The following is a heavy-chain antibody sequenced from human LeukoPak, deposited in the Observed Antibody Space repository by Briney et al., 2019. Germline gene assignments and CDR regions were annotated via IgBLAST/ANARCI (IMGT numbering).Heavy chain of an antibody. J-gene: IGHJ2*01. CDR3: ARSRGYGDYGYFDL. CDR1: GFTFSDYY. V-gene: IGHV3-11*01. D-gene: IGHD4-17*01. Sequence: GSLRLSCAASGFTFSDYYMSWIRQAPGKGLEWVSVKGRFTISRDNAKNSLYLQMNSLRAEDTAVYYCARSRGYGDYGYFDLWGRGTLVTVSS.